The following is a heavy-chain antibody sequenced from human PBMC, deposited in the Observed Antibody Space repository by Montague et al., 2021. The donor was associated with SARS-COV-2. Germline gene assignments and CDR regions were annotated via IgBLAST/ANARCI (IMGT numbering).Heavy chain of an antibody. V-gene: IGHV4-34*01. CDR3: ARATVDINMILVVITSVNHYFDS. CDR1: GGSFSGYY. J-gene: IGHJ4*02. Sequence: SETLSLTCAVYGGSFSGYYWTWIRQSPGKGLEWIGEINHSGRTNYSPSLESRVAISVDTSKNQFSLTLNSVTAADTAIYYCARATVDINMILVVITSVNHYFDSWGQGTLVTVSP. CDR2: INHSGRT. D-gene: IGHD3-22*01.